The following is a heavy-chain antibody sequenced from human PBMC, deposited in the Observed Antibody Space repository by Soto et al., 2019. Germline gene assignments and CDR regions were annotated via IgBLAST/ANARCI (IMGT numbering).Heavy chain of an antibody. D-gene: IGHD3-16*02. J-gene: IGHJ4*02. CDR1: GFTFTSSA. V-gene: IGHV1-58*01. CDR2: IVVGSGNT. Sequence: ASVKVSCKASGFTFTSSAVQWVRQARGQRLEWIGWIVVGSGNTNYAQKFQERVTITRDMSTSTAYMELSSLRSEDTAVYYCAADSPPATYYDYVWGSYRFGYWGQGTLVTVSS. CDR3: AADSPPATYYDYVWGSYRFGY.